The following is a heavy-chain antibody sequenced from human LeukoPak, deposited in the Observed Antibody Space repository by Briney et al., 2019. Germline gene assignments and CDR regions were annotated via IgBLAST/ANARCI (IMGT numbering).Heavy chain of an antibody. Sequence: HTGGSLRLSCAASGFTFDSYAMTWVRQAPGKGLEWVSAISSSGGSTYYADSVKGRFTISRDNSKNTLYLQMNSLRAEDTAVYYCAKDDSADAATADFDYWGQGTLVTVSS. D-gene: IGHD6-13*01. CDR3: AKDDSADAATADFDY. V-gene: IGHV3-23*01. CDR1: GFTFDSYA. CDR2: ISSSGGST. J-gene: IGHJ4*02.